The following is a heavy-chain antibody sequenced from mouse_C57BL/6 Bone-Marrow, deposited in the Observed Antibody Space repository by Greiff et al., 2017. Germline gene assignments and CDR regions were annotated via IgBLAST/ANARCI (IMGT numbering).Heavy chain of an antibody. D-gene: IGHD1-1*01. CDR1: GFTFSSYG. CDR2: ISSGVSYT. J-gene: IGHJ4*01. V-gene: IGHV5-6*01. Sequence: EVMLVESGGDLVKPGGSLKLSCAASGFTFSSYGMSWVRQTPDKRLEWVATISSGVSYTYYPDSVKGRFTISRDNAKNTLYLQMSSLKSEDTAMYYCAGGSILYYYAMDYWGQGTSVTVSS. CDR3: AGGSILYYYAMDY.